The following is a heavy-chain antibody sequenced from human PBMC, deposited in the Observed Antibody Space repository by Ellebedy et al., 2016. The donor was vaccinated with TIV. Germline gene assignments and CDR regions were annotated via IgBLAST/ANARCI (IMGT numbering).Heavy chain of an antibody. V-gene: IGHV1-46*04. J-gene: IGHJ6*02. CDR2: INPSGGST. CDR3: ARGETTSCYGWDYYYYGMDV. Sequence: AASVKVSCKASGYTFSSYYMHWVRQAPGQGLEWMGIINPSGGSTTYAQNLQGRVTMTRDTSTTTVYMELSSLRSEDTAVYYCARGETTSCYGWDYYYYGMDVWGQGTTVTVSS. D-gene: IGHD5-12*01. CDR1: GYTFSSYY.